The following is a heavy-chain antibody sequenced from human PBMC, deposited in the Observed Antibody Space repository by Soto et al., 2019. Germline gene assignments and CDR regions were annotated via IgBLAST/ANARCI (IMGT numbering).Heavy chain of an antibody. Sequence: GGSLRLSCAASGFTFSSYGMHWVRPAPGKGLEWVAVIWYDGSNKYYADSVKGRFTISRDNSKNTLYLQMNSLRAEDTAVYYCARAHSDYDILAHFDYWGQGTLVTVSS. J-gene: IGHJ4*02. CDR3: ARAHSDYDILAHFDY. V-gene: IGHV3-33*01. CDR2: IWYDGSNK. CDR1: GFTFSSYG. D-gene: IGHD3-9*01.